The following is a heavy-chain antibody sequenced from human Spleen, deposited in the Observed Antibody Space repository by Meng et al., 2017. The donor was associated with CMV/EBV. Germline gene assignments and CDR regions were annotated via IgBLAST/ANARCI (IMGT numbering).Heavy chain of an antibody. CDR3: ARGVYTRGGTPNDY. V-gene: IGHV4-61*01. D-gene: IGHD5-18*01. Sequence: SETLSLTCTVSGGSVSSGSYYWSWIRQPPGKGLEYIGYIYYSGSTNYNPSLKSRVTMSVDTSKNQFSLKLSSVTAADTAVYYCARGVYTRGGTPNDYWGQGTQVTVSS. CDR2: IYYSGST. CDR1: GGSVSSGSYY. J-gene: IGHJ4*02.